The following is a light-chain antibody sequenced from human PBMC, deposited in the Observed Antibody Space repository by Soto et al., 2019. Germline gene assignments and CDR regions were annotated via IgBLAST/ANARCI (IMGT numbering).Light chain of an antibody. V-gene: IGKV3-20*01. CDR2: GAS. Sequence: EIVLTQSPGTLSLSPGERATLSCRASQSVSSSYLAWYQQKPGQAPRLLIYGASSRGTGIPERFSGSGSGTEFTLTSSRLEPEDFAVYYCQQYGSSPSTFGQATKVDIK. CDR1: QSVSSSY. J-gene: IGKJ1*01. CDR3: QQYGSSPST.